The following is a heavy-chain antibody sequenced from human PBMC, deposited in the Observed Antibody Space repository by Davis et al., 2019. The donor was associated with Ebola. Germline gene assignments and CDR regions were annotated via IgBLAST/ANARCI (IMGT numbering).Heavy chain of an antibody. CDR1: RYTFPKYY. CDR3: AREIKRAVQGSCLEK. CDR2: VNHNSGNT. Sequence: ASVPVSCKHSRYTFPKYYISLLRLASRHGREGTGLVNHNSGNTRYPQKFQGRVTMTRNTSINTAYMQLSNLGSQDSAVYYCAREIKRAVQGSCLEKWGQGTLVTVSS. V-gene: IGHV1-8*01. J-gene: IGHJ4*02. D-gene: IGHD3-16*01.